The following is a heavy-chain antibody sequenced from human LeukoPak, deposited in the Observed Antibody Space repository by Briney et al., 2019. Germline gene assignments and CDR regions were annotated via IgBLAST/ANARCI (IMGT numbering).Heavy chain of an antibody. Sequence: SETLSLTCTVSGGSISGYFWSWIRQPAGKGLEWIGRIYTSGSTNYNPSLKSRVTMSVDTSKNQFSLKLSSVTAAGTAVYYYARVTGAAAGIYYYYYYMDVWGKGTTVTVSS. J-gene: IGHJ6*03. V-gene: IGHV4-4*07. CDR3: ARVTGAAAGIYYYYYYMDV. CDR1: GGSISGYF. D-gene: IGHD6-13*01. CDR2: IYTSGST.